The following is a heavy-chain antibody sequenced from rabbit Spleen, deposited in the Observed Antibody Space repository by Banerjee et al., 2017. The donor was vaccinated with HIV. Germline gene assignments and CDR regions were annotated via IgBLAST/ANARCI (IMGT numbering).Heavy chain of an antibody. V-gene: IGHV1S40*01. Sequence: QSLEESGGDLVKPEGSLTLTCTASGFSFSDNYNMCWVRQAPGKRPEWIACIYAGSSHKTYYANWAKGRFTISKTSSTTVTLQMTSLTVADTATYFCARDTGSSFSTYGMDLWGQGTLVTVS. CDR3: ARDTGSSFSTYGMDL. CDR2: IYAGSSHKT. CDR1: GFSFSDNYN. D-gene: IGHD8-1*01. J-gene: IGHJ6*01.